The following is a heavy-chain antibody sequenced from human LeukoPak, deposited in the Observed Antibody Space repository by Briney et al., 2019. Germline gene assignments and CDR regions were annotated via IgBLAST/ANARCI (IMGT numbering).Heavy chain of an antibody. J-gene: IGHJ6*03. Sequence: PGGSLRLSCAASGFTFSSYGMHWVRQAPGKGLEWVSYISSSSSTIYYADSVKGRFTISRDNAKNSLYLQMNSLRAEDTAVYYCARVSAVAGRYYYYYMDVWGKGTTVTVSS. V-gene: IGHV3-48*01. CDR3: ARVSAVAGRYYYYYMDV. CDR1: GFTFSSYG. CDR2: ISSSSSTI. D-gene: IGHD6-19*01.